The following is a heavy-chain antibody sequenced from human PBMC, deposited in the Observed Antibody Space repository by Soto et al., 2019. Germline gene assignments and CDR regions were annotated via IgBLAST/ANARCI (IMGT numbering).Heavy chain of an antibody. Sequence: EVQLVESGGGLVQPGGSLRLSCAASGFTFSDHYMDWVRQAPGKGLEWVGRTRNKANSYTTEYAASVKGRFTISRDDSKDSLDLQMNSLKTEDTAVYYCARCSYATGWYFDLWGRGTLVTVSS. J-gene: IGHJ2*01. CDR1: GFTFSDHY. CDR2: TRNKANSYTT. D-gene: IGHD2-2*01. CDR3: ARCSYATGWYFDL. V-gene: IGHV3-72*01.